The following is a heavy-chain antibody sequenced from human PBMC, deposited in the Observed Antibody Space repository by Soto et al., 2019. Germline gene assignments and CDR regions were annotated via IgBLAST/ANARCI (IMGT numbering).Heavy chain of an antibody. J-gene: IGHJ4*02. CDR2: FDPEDGET. CDR3: ATGIFTYYYDSSGYH. D-gene: IGHD3-22*01. V-gene: IGHV1-24*01. Sequence: GASVKVSCKVSGYTLTELSMHWVRQAPGKGLEWMGGFDPEDGETIYAQKFQGRVTMTEDTSTDTAYMELSSLRSEDTAVYYCATGIFTYYYDSSGYHWGQGTLVAVSS. CDR1: GYTLTELS.